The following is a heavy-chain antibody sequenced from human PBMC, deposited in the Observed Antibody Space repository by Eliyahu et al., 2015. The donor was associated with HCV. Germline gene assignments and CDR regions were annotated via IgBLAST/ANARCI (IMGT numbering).Heavy chain of an antibody. Sequence: QVQLQESGPGLVKPSXTLSLTCXVXGXSISSYYXXXIRQPAGKGLEWMGRIXTSGSTNYNPSLKSRVTMSVDTSKNQFSLKLSSVTAADTAVYYCARATSGSWAYYFDYWGQGTLVTVSS. J-gene: IGHJ4*02. V-gene: IGHV4-4*07. D-gene: IGHD6-13*01. CDR3: ARATSGSWAYYFDY. CDR2: IXTSGST. CDR1: GXSISSYY.